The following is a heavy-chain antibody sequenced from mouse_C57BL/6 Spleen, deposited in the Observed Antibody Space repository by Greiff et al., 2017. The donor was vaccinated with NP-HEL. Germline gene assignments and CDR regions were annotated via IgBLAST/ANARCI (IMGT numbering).Heavy chain of an antibody. CDR1: GYTFTEYT. CDR3: ARHEDVGRYDYDGYFDV. V-gene: IGHV1-62-2*01. J-gene: IGHJ1*03. D-gene: IGHD2-4*01. Sequence: VQLQQSGAELVKPGASVKLSCKASGYTFTEYTIHWVKQRSGQGLEWIGWFYPGSGSIKYNEKFKDKATLTADKSYSTVYMELSRLTSEDSAVYVCARHEDVGRYDYDGYFDVWGTGTTVTVSS. CDR2: FYPGSGSI.